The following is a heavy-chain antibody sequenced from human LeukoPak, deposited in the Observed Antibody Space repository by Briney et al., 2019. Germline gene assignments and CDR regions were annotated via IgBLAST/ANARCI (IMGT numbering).Heavy chain of an antibody. CDR2: ITSGFTP. CDR3: AKDYSDSRVGDVFFEY. V-gene: IGHV3-23*01. Sequence: GGSLRLSYVASGFNFSDYAMSWLRQAPGKGLEWVSGITSGFTPHYADSVKGRFTISRDNSKTTFHLQMNSLRAEDTAVYYCAKDYSDSRVGDVFFEYWGQGTLVTVSS. J-gene: IGHJ4*02. CDR1: GFNFSDYA. D-gene: IGHD1-26*01.